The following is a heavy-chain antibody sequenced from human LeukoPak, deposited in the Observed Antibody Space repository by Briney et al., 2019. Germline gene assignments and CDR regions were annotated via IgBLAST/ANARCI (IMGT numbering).Heavy chain of an antibody. CDR2: ISYDGSNK. V-gene: IGHV3-30*18. Sequence: PGRSLRLSCAASGFTFSSYGMHWVRQAPGKGLEWVAVISYDGSNKYYADSVKGRFTISRDNSKNTLYLQMNSLRAEDAAGYYCAKDRGDIVVVVAATDGFDYWGQGTLVTVSS. J-gene: IGHJ4*02. CDR3: AKDRGDIVVVVAATDGFDY. D-gene: IGHD2-15*01. CDR1: GFTFSSYG.